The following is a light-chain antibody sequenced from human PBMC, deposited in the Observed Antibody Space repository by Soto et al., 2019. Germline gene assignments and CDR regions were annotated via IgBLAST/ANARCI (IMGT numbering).Light chain of an antibody. CDR3: LQYNDWPPKQYT. V-gene: IGKV3-15*01. Sequence: EIVMTQSPATLSVSPGERATLSCRASQSVSSDLAWYQHKPGQAPRLLIYGASTRATGTPARFSGSGSGTEVSLSTSSLQSEDCAVCYCLQYNDWPPKQYTFGQGTKLEIK. CDR1: QSVSSD. J-gene: IGKJ2*01. CDR2: GAS.